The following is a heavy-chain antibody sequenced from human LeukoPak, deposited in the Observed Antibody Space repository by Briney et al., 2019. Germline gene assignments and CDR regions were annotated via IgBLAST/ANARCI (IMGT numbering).Heavy chain of an antibody. CDR3: ARGRGADFWSGYYNWFDP. V-gene: IGHV4-4*07. D-gene: IGHD3-3*01. CDR2: IYTSGST. Sequence: SETLSLTCTVSGGSISSYYWSWIRQPAGKGLEWIGRIYTSGSTNYNPSLKSRVTMSVDTSKNQFPLKLSSVTAADTAVYYCARGRGADFWSGYYNWFDPWGQGTLVTVSS. CDR1: GGSISSYY. J-gene: IGHJ5*02.